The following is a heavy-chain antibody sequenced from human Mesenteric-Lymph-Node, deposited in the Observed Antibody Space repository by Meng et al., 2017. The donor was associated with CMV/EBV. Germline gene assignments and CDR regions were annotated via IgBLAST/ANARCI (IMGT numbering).Heavy chain of an antibody. CDR1: GDSGTKYA. D-gene: IGHD3-9*01. CDR3: ARRNYDILTGAFDY. CDR2: IIHVFGTP. Sequence: GDSGTKYAITWVRQDPGQGIEGMGGIIHVFGTPNYAQKFQGRVKITADDSTSTAYMELSGLTSDDTAVYYCARRNYDILTGAFDYWGQGTLVTVSS. J-gene: IGHJ4*02. V-gene: IGHV1-69*01.